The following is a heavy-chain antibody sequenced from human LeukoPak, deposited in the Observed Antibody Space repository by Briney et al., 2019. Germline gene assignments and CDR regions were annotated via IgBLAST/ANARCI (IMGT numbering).Heavy chain of an antibody. Sequence: GGSLRLSCAASGFSVSSNYMNWVRQAPGKGLEWVSAISGSGGSTYYADSVKGRFTISRDNSENTLYLQMNSLRAEDTAVYYCAKYPYGSGRWSGWFDPWGQGTLVTVSS. D-gene: IGHD3-10*01. CDR2: ISGSGGST. CDR3: AKYPYGSGRWSGWFDP. V-gene: IGHV3-23*01. CDR1: GFSVSSNY. J-gene: IGHJ5*02.